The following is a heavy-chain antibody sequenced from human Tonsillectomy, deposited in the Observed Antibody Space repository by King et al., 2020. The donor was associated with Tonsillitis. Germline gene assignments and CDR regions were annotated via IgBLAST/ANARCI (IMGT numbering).Heavy chain of an antibody. J-gene: IGHJ4*02. CDR3: ASSGTHSSGYY. V-gene: IGHV3-33*05. CDR1: GFTFSSYG. Sequence: VQLVESGGGVVQPGRSLRLSCAASGFTFSSYGMHWVRQAPGKGLEWVAVISYDGSNKYYADSVKGRFTISRDNSKNTLYLQINRLRAEDKAVYYCASSGTHSSGYYWGQGTLVTVSS. D-gene: IGHD3-22*01. CDR2: ISYDGSNK.